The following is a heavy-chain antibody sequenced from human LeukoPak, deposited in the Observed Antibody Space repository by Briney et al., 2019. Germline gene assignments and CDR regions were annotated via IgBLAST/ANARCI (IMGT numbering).Heavy chain of an antibody. J-gene: IGHJ4*02. Sequence: GGSLRLSCAASGFTFSSYGMSWVRQAPGKGLEWVSAISGSGGSTYYADSVKGRFTISRDNSKNTLYLQMNSLRAEDTAVYYCAKDLYYYDSSGGSDYWGQGTLVTVSS. CDR1: GFTFSSYG. V-gene: IGHV3-23*01. D-gene: IGHD3-22*01. CDR3: AKDLYYYDSSGGSDY. CDR2: ISGSGGST.